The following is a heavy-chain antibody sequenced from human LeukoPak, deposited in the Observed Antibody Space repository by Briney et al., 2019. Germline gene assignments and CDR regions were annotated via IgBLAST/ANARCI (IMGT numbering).Heavy chain of an antibody. Sequence: NPSETLSLTCTVSGGSISSYYWSWIRQPPGKGLEWIGYIYYSGSTNYNPSLKSRVTISVDTSKNQFSLKLSSVTAADTAVYYCARVGVAYCGGDCYSGVGAFDIWGQGTMVTVSS. CDR2: IYYSGST. J-gene: IGHJ3*02. D-gene: IGHD2-21*02. CDR1: GGSISSYY. CDR3: ARVGVAYCGGDCYSGVGAFDI. V-gene: IGHV4-59*01.